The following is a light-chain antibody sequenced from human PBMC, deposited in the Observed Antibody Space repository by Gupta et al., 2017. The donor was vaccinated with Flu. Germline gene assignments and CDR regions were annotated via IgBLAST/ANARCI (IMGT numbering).Light chain of an antibody. Sequence: SYVLTQPPSVSVAPGQTARIPCGGNNIGSKSVHWYQQKQGQAPVLVVYDDSDRPSGIPERFSGSNSGNTATLTISRVESEDEADYYCQVWDSSSDHVVFGGGTKLTVL. J-gene: IGLJ2*01. CDR2: DDS. CDR1: NIGSKS. CDR3: QVWDSSSDHVV. V-gene: IGLV3-21*02.